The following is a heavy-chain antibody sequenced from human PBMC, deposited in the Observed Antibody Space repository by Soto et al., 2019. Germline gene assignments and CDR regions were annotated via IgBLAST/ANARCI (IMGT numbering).Heavy chain of an antibody. Sequence: GASVKVSCKASGFTFTSSAVQWVRQARGQRLEWIGWIVVGSGNTNYAQKFQERVTITRDMSTSTAYMELSSLRSEDTAVYYCAAEPYYYDSSGPKAFDIWGQGTMVTVSS. J-gene: IGHJ3*02. CDR2: IVVGSGNT. D-gene: IGHD3-22*01. CDR1: GFTFTSSA. V-gene: IGHV1-58*01. CDR3: AAEPYYYDSSGPKAFDI.